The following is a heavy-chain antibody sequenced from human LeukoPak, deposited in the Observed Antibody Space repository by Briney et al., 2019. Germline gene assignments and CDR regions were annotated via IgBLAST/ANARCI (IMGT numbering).Heavy chain of an antibody. Sequence: ASVKVSCKASGYTFTSYGISWVRQAPGQGLEWTGWISAYNGNTNYAQKLQGRVTMTTDTSTSTAYMELRSLRSDDTAVYYCARGSPSGYDYQPFDYWGRGTLVTVSS. J-gene: IGHJ4*02. D-gene: IGHD5-12*01. CDR2: ISAYNGNT. CDR1: GYTFTSYG. V-gene: IGHV1-18*01. CDR3: ARGSPSGYDYQPFDY.